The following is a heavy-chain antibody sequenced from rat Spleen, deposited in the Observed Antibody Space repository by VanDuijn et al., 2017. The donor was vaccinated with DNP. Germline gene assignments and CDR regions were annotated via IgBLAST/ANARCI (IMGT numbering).Heavy chain of an antibody. Sequence: EVQLAESGGDLVQPGRSLKLSCAASGFTFSNYDMAWVRQAPTKGLEWVASISPSGGTTYYRDSVKGRFTVSRDNAKSTLYLQMDSLRSEDTATYYCASQLFDYWGQGVMVTVSS. J-gene: IGHJ2*01. CDR2: ISPSGGTT. V-gene: IGHV5S23*01. CDR1: GFTFSNYD. CDR3: ASQLFDY.